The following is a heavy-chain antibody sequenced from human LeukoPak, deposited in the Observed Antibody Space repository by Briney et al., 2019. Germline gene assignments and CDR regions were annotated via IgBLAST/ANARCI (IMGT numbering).Heavy chain of an antibody. Sequence: PGGSLRLSCAASGFTFSSYAMSWVRQAPGKGLEWVSAISGSGGSTYYADSVKGQFTISRDNSKNTLYLQMNSLRAEDTAVYYCAKSGTEDYYYYYYMDVWGKGTTVTVSS. CDR2: ISGSGGST. CDR1: GFTFSSYA. CDR3: AKSGTEDYYYYYYMDV. V-gene: IGHV3-23*01. J-gene: IGHJ6*03. D-gene: IGHD1-1*01.